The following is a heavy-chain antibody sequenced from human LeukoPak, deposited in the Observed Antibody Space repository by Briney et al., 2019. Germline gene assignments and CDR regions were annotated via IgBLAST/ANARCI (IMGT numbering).Heavy chain of an antibody. J-gene: IGHJ6*03. V-gene: IGHV1-18*04. CDR2: ISAYNGNT. CDR1: GYTFTGYY. D-gene: IGHD6-13*01. Sequence: GASVKVSCKASGYTFTGYYMHWVRQAPGQGLEWMGCISAYNGNTKYAQKLQGRVTMTTDTSTSTAYMEMRSLRSDDTAVYYCASSKWSAGGDYYHYMDVWGKGTTVTVSS. CDR3: ASSKWSAGGDYYHYMDV.